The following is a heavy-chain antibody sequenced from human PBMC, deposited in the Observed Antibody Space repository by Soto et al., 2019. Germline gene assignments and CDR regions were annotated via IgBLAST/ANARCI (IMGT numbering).Heavy chain of an antibody. V-gene: IGHV3-72*01. CDR2: SKSKPNKYIT. J-gene: IGHJ6*02. D-gene: IGHD3-16*01. Sequence: PGGSLRLSCAVSGFTSSDHYMDWVRQAPGKGLEWVGRSKSKPNKYITEYAASVKGRFTISRDESENSLYLQMNSLNTEYTAVYYCTRAGFGHGLDVWGQGTTVTVSS. CDR3: TRAGFGHGLDV. CDR1: GFTSSDHY.